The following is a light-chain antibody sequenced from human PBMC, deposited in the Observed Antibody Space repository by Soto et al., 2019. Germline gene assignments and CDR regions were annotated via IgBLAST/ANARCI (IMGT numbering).Light chain of an antibody. J-gene: IGLJ1*01. CDR3: QVWDSSSAV. Sequence: SYELTQPLSVSVALGQTARIACGGNNIGNKNVHWYQQKPGQAPVLVIYRDSNRPSGIPDRFSGSNSGNTATLTISRAQAGDDADYYCQVWDSSSAVFGTGTKVIVL. CDR1: NIGNKN. CDR2: RDS. V-gene: IGLV3-9*01.